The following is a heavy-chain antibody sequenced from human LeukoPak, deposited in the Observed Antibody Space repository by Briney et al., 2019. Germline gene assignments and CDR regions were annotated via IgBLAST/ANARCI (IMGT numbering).Heavy chain of an antibody. Sequence: GGSLRLSCTASGFTFGDYAMSWVRQAPGKGLEWVGFIRRKIYGGTTEYAACVKGRLNISRDYSKSIAYLQMNSLKTEDTAVCYGARRVPDRIHYYGMDVWGQGTTVTVSS. D-gene: IGHD2-2*01. CDR1: GFTFGDYA. CDR3: ARRVPDRIHYYGMDV. V-gene: IGHV3-49*04. CDR2: IRRKIYGGTT. J-gene: IGHJ6*02.